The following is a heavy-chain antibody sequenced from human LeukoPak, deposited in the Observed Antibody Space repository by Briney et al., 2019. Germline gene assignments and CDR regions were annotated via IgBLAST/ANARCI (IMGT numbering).Heavy chain of an antibody. CDR1: GGTFNSYA. CDR3: ARGRDGYNQLFDY. CDR2: IIPILGIT. D-gene: IGHD5-24*01. J-gene: IGHJ4*02. V-gene: IGHV1-69*04. Sequence: SVKVSCKASGGTFNSYAISWVRQAPGQGLEWMGRIIPILGITNYAQKFQGRVTITADKSTSTAYMGLRSLRSDDTAVYYCARGRDGYNQLFDYWGQGTLVTVSS.